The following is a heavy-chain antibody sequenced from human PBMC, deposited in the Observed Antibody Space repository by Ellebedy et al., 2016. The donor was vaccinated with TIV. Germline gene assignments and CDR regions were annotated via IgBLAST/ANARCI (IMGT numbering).Heavy chain of an antibody. CDR1: GGSISSSSYY. J-gene: IGHJ4*02. D-gene: IGHD5-18*01. Sequence: MPSETLSLTCTVSGGSISSSSYYWGWIRQPPGKGLEWIGSIYYSGSTYYNPSLKSRVTISVDTSKNQFSLKLSSVTAADKAVYYCARLPEAKKGYSYGFYYFDYWGQGTLVTVSS. V-gene: IGHV4-39*01. CDR2: IYYSGST. CDR3: ARLPEAKKGYSYGFYYFDY.